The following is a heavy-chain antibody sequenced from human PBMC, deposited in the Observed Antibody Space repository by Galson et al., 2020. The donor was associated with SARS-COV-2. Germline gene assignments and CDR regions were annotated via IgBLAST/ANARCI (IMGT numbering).Heavy chain of an antibody. J-gene: IGHJ6*02. V-gene: IGHV3-13*01. CDR2: IGTAGDT. CDR3: ARGMVRGVGYYYYYGMDV. CDR1: GFTFSSYD. D-gene: IGHD3-10*01. Sequence: RGSLRLSCAASGFTFSSYDMHWVRQATGKGLEWVSAIGTAGDTYYPGSVKGRFTISRENAKNSLYLQMNSLRAGDTAVYYCARGMVRGVGYYYYYGMDVWGQGTTVTVSS.